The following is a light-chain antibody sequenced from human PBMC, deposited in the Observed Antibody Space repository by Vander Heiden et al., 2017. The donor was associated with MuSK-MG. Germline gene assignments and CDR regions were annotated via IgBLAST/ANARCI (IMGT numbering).Light chain of an antibody. Sequence: EIVLTQSPATLSLSPGERATLSCRASQSVSSHLAWYQQKPGQAPRLLIYDASNRATGIPARFSGSGSGTDFTLTISSLEPEDFAVYYCQQRGNWSRTFGQGTKVEIK. V-gene: IGKV3-11*01. CDR1: QSVSSH. J-gene: IGKJ1*01. CDR2: DAS. CDR3: QQRGNWSRT.